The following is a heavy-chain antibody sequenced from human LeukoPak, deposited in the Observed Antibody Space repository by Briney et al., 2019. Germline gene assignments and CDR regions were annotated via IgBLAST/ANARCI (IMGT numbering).Heavy chain of an antibody. CDR2: IKHEGSKK. Sequence: PGGSLRLSCAASGFTFTTYWIRSVRQAPGKGLEWVANIKHEGSKKYYVDSVKCRFTISRDNAKNLLYLEMNSLRVEDTAVYYCARDRYFSYWGQGTLVTVSS. CDR3: ARDRYFSY. V-gene: IGHV3-7*01. D-gene: IGHD3-16*02. J-gene: IGHJ4*02. CDR1: GFTFTTYW.